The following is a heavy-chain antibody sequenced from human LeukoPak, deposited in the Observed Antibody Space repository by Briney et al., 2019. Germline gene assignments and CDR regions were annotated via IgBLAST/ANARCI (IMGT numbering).Heavy chain of an antibody. Sequence: PGGSLRLSCAASGFTFSSYWMHWVRQAPGKGLVWVSRIKTDGSSTSYADSVKGRFTISRDNAKNTLYLQMNSLKSEDTAVYYCTTFMRGGEASDHWGQGTLVTVSS. J-gene: IGHJ4*02. CDR3: TTFMRGGEASDH. CDR1: GFTFSSYW. V-gene: IGHV3-74*01. D-gene: IGHD2-21*01. CDR2: IKTDGSST.